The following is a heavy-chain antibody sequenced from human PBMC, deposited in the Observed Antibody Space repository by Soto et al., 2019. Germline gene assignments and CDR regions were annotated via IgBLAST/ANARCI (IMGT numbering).Heavy chain of an antibody. CDR3: ARDLGYCSGGSCPGAY. J-gene: IGHJ4*02. Sequence: GASVKVSCTASGYTFTSYGISCVRQAPGQGLEWMGWISAYNGNTNYAQKLQGRVTMTTDTSTSTAYMELRSLRSDDTAVYYCARDLGYCSGGSCPGAYWGQGTLVTVSS. V-gene: IGHV1-18*01. D-gene: IGHD2-15*01. CDR1: GYTFTSYG. CDR2: ISAYNGNT.